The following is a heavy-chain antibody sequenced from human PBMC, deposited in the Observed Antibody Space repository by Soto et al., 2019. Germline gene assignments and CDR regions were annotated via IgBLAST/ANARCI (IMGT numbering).Heavy chain of an antibody. Sequence: GGSLRLSCAASGFTFSSYWMSWVRQAPGKGLEWVANIKQDGSEKYYVDSVKGRFTISRDNAKNSLYLQMNSLRAEDTAVYYCARGAAMAYYYYYGMDVWGQGTTVTVSS. D-gene: IGHD5-18*01. CDR3: ARGAAMAYYYYYGMDV. V-gene: IGHV3-7*01. CDR2: IKQDGSEK. CDR1: GFTFSSYW. J-gene: IGHJ6*02.